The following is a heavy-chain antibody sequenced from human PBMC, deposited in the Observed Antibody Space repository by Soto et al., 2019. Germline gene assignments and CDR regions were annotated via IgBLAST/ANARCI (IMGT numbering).Heavy chain of an antibody. CDR2: IYPGDSDT. CDR3: ARHGESMFYSNFNSDYYDDMDV. D-gene: IGHD4-4*01. J-gene: IGHJ6*03. CDR1: GYSFTSYW. Sequence: GESLKISCNGSGYSFTSYWIGWVRQMPGKGLEWVVIIYPGDSDTRYSPSFQGQVTISADESISNAYLQWSSAKALEKTRYYYARHGESMFYSNFNSDYYDDMDVWGKGTTVTVSS. V-gene: IGHV5-51*01.